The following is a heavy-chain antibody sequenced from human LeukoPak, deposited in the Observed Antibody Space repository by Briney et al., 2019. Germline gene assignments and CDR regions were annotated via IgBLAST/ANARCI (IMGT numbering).Heavy chain of an antibody. CDR2: IGNSGDRT. J-gene: IGHJ6*02. CDR1: GFTFSSYA. CDR3: AKGGV. Sequence: GGSLRLSCAAPGFTFSSYAMSWVRQAPGKGPGWVSGIGNSGDRTFYADSVKGRFTISRDNSKNTLYLQMNSLRVEDTALYYCAKGGVWGQGIAVTVSS. V-gene: IGHV3-23*01.